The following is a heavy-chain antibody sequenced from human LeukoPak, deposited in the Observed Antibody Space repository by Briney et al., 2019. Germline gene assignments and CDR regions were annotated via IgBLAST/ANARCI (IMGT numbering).Heavy chain of an antibody. V-gene: IGHV3-23*01. CDR3: AKDDHYYDSSGYYYGYFQH. CDR2: ISGGGDNT. Sequence: PGGSLRLSCAASGFTFSSYSMSWVRRGPGKGLEWVSAISGGGDNTYYTDSVRGRFTISRDNSKNTLYLQMNSLRAEDTAVYYCAKDDHYYDSSGYYYGYFQHWGQGTLVTVSS. CDR1: GFTFSSYS. J-gene: IGHJ1*01. D-gene: IGHD3-22*01.